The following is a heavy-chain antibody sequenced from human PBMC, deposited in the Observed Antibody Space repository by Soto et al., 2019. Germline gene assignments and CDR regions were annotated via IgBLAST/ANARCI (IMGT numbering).Heavy chain of an antibody. Sequence: ESGGGLVQPGRSLRLSCTASGFTFGDYAMSWFRQAPGKGLEWVGFIRSKAYGGTTEYAASVKGRFTISRDDSKSIAYLQMNSLKTEDTAVYYCTRVGFYDFWSGYLAEFDYWGQGTLVTVSS. D-gene: IGHD3-3*01. CDR2: IRSKAYGGTT. CDR1: GFTFGDYA. J-gene: IGHJ4*02. V-gene: IGHV3-49*03. CDR3: TRVGFYDFWSGYLAEFDY.